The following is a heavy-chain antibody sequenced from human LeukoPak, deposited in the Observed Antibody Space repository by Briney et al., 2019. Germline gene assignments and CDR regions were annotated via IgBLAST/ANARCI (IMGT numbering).Heavy chain of an antibody. CDR1: GFTFSSSR. D-gene: IGHD5-12*01. CDR3: AKTSRGNSAYYSPFDY. V-gene: IGHV3-74*01. CDR2: IKNDGSST. J-gene: IGHJ4*02. Sequence: PGGSLRLSCPPPGFTFSSSRRHWVRQAPGKGLVWVSRIKNDGSSTTYADSVKGRFTISRDNSKNTLYLQMNSLRAGDTAIYYCAKTSRGNSAYYSPFDYWGQGTLVTVSS.